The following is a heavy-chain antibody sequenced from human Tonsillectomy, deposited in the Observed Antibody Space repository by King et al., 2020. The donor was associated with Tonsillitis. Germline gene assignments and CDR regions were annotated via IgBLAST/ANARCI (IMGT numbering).Heavy chain of an antibody. Sequence: VQLVESGGGVVQPGGSLRLSCAASGFTFSIYGMHWVRQAPGKGLEWVAYIRYDGNSKSYGDSVKGRFTISRDNSKNTLDLQMNSLRAGDTAMYYCTKKGGDYDYLDYWGQGTLVTGSS. CDR3: TKKGGDYDYLDY. CDR1: GFTFSIYG. CDR2: IRYDGNSK. D-gene: IGHD4-17*01. V-gene: IGHV3-30*02. J-gene: IGHJ4*02.